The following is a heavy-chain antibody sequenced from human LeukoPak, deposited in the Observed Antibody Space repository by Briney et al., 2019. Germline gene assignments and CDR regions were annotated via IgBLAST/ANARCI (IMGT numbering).Heavy chain of an antibody. CDR2: ISSSGSYM. V-gene: IGHV3-21*01. Sequence: GGSLRLSCVVSGFTFSSYTMNWVRQAPGRGLEWVSSISSSGSYMFYADSVKGRFTISRDNAKNSLYLQMNSLSAEDTAVYYCAREWGPAAMAHTLNWGQGTLVTVSS. CDR3: AREWGPAAMAHTLN. J-gene: IGHJ4*02. CDR1: GFTFSSYT. D-gene: IGHD2-2*01.